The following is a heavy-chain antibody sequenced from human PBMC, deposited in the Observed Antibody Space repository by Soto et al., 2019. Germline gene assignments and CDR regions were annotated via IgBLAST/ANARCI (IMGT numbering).Heavy chain of an antibody. V-gene: IGHV3-30*04. D-gene: IGHD2-2*01. J-gene: IGHJ4*02. CDR3: ARNIPGATSPFEY. Sequence: GGSLRLSCAASGFTFSSYAMHWVHQAPGKGLEWVAVIYTNGHNIYYADSVNGRFTISRDNAENSLYLQMNSLRAEDTAVYYCARNIPGATSPFEYWGQGTRVTVSS. CDR1: GFTFSSYA. CDR2: IYTNGHNI.